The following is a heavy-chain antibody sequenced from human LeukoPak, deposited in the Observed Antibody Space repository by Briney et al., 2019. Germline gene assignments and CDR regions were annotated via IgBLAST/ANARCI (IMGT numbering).Heavy chain of an antibody. V-gene: IGHV1-8*01. D-gene: IGHD2-2*01. CDR3: AREPPIVVVPGGY. Sequence: ASVQVSCKASGYTFTTYDFNWIRQASGQGLEWMGWMNPKTGKAGYAQKFQGRVTMTRDTSISTAYMELSRLRSDDTAVYYCAREPPIVVVPGGYWGQGTLVTVSS. CDR1: GYTFTTYD. J-gene: IGHJ4*02. CDR2: MNPKTGKA.